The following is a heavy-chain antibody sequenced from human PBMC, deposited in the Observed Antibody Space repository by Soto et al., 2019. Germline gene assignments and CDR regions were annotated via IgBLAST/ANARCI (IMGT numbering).Heavy chain of an antibody. Sequence: QVTLKESGPVLVKPTETLTLPCTVSGFSLSNARMGVSWIRQPPGKALEWLAHIFSNDEKSYSTSLKSRLTIAKDTTKSQVVLTMTNMDPVDTATYYCVRMGGYSSSSNWFDPWGQGTLVTVSS. D-gene: IGHD6-6*01. CDR2: IFSNDEK. CDR3: VRMGGYSSSSNWFDP. V-gene: IGHV2-26*01. CDR1: GFSLSNARMG. J-gene: IGHJ5*02.